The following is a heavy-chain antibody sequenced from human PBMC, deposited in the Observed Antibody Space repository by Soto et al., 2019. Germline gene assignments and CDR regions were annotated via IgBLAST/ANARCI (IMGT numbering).Heavy chain of an antibody. J-gene: IGHJ5*02. CDR2: INHSGST. CDR3: ARAFTVFWSYWFDP. CDR1: GGSFSGYY. D-gene: IGHD3-3*01. Sequence: SETLSLTCAVYGGSFSGYYWSWIRQPPGKGLEWIGEINHSGSTNYNPSLKSRVTISVDTSKNQFSLKLSSVTAADTAVYYCARAFTVFWSYWFDPWGQGTLVTVSS. V-gene: IGHV4-34*01.